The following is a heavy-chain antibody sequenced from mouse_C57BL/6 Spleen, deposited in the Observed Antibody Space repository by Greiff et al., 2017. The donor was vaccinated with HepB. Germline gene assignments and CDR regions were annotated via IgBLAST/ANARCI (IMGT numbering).Heavy chain of an antibody. J-gene: IGHJ2*01. V-gene: IGHV1-82*01. Sequence: QVQLQQSGPELVKPGASVKISCKASGYAFSSSWMNWVKQRPGKGLEWIGRIYPGDGDTNYNGKFKGKATLTADKSSSTAYMQLSSLTSEDSAVYFCARLEGDFDYWGQGTTLTVSS. CDR1: GYAFSSSW. CDR3: ARLEGDFDY. CDR2: IYPGDGDT.